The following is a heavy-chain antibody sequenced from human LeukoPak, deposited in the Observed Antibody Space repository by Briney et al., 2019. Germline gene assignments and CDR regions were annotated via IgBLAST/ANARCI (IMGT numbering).Heavy chain of an antibody. Sequence: GGSLRLSCAASGFTFSSYWMHWVRQAPGKGLVWVSRINSDESITSYADSVRGRFTVSRDNPKNTLYLQMNSLRAEDTAVYYCARANYFDYWGQGTLVTVSS. CDR3: ARANYFDY. CDR2: INSDESIT. J-gene: IGHJ4*02. V-gene: IGHV3-74*01. CDR1: GFTFSSYW.